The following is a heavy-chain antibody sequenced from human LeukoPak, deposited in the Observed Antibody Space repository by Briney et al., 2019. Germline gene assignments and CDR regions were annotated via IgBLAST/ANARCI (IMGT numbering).Heavy chain of an antibody. V-gene: IGHV3-23*01. CDR1: GLTFTNYD. CDR2: VSGSGGNT. J-gene: IGHJ4*02. CDR3: AKGSFTGAGLFDY. D-gene: IGHD6-13*01. Sequence: GGSLRLSCAASGLTFTNYDMYWVRQAPGKGLEWVSSVSGSGGNTDYADSVKGRFTISRDNSKNTLSLQMNSLRAEDTAVYYCAKGSFTGAGLFDYWGQGTLVTVSS.